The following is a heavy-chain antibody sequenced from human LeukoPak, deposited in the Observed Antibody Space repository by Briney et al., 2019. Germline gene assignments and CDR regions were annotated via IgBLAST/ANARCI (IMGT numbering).Heavy chain of an antibody. V-gene: IGHV3-53*01. CDR2: MYTGGTT. CDR1: GFTVSGTH. J-gene: IGHJ5*01. CDR3: AKDEVTSGGGLAS. D-gene: IGHD2-21*02. Sequence: GGSLRLSCAASGFTVSGTHMSWVRQAPGKGLEWVSAMYTGGTTYHADSVTGRFTVSRDTSRNTLFLHMDSLRAEDTAVYYCAKDEVTSGGGLASWGQGTLVIVSS.